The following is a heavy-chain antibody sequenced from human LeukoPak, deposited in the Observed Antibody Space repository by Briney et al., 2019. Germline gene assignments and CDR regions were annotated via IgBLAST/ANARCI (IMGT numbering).Heavy chain of an antibody. D-gene: IGHD6-6*01. CDR2: IIPIFGTA. J-gene: IGHJ4*02. CDR3: ASSTSSYPYYFDY. V-gene: IGHV1-69*05. CDR1: GGTFSSYA. Sequence: SVKGSCKASGGTFSSYAISWVRQAPGQGLEWMGGIIPIFGTANYAQKFQGRVTITTDESTSTAYMELSSLRSEDTAVYYCASSTSSYPYYFDYWGQGTLVTVSP.